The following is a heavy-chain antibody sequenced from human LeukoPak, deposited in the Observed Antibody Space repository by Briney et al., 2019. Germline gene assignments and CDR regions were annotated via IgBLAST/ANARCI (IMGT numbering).Heavy chain of an antibody. D-gene: IGHD3-22*01. V-gene: IGHV3-74*01. J-gene: IGHJ4*02. CDR2: INTDGNTR. Sequence: GGSLRLSCATSGFTFSTSWMHWVRQAPGKGLVWVSRINTDGNTRDYADSVKGRFTISRDNAKNTLYLQMNSLRAEVTAIYYCVRDMGYYDKVWGQGTLVTVSS. CDR1: GFTFSTSW. CDR3: VRDMGYYDKV.